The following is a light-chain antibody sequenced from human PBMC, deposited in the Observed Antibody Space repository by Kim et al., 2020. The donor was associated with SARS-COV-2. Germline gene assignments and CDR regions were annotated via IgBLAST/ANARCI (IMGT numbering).Light chain of an antibody. J-gene: IGKJ2*01. V-gene: IGKV1-NL1*01. Sequence: DIQMAQSPSSLSASVGDRVTITCRASQAISYALAWYQQKPGTAPKVLVYAASKLQTGVPSRFSGSGSGTDYTLTISSLQPEDFATYYCQQYYNAPYSFGQGTKL. CDR2: AAS. CDR1: QAISYA. CDR3: QQYYNAPYS.